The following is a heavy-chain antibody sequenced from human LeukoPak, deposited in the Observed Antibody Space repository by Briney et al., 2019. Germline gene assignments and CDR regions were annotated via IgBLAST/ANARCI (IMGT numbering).Heavy chain of an antibody. CDR1: GYTFTGYY. CDR2: INPNSGGT. CDR3: ARDKDPYYFDY. V-gene: IGHV1-2*06. J-gene: IGHJ4*02. Sequence: ASVKVSCKASGYTFTGYYMHWVRQAPGQGLGWMGRINPNSGGTNYAQKFQGRVTMTRDTSISTAYMELSRLRSDDTAVYYCARDKDPYYFDYWGQGTLVTVSS.